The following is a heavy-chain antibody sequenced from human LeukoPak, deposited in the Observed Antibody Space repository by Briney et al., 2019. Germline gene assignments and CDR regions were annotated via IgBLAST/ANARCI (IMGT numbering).Heavy chain of an antibody. CDR2: IKQDGSES. J-gene: IGHJ4*02. CDR1: EFTFSNYW. Sequence: GGSLRLSCAASEFTFSNYWMTWVRQAPGEGLQWVANIKQDGSESHYVDSVKGRCTISRDNAKNSLYLQMNSLRAEDTAVYYCATGPGGYFDYWGQGTLVTVSS. V-gene: IGHV3-7*01. CDR3: ATGPGGYFDY. D-gene: IGHD3-10*01.